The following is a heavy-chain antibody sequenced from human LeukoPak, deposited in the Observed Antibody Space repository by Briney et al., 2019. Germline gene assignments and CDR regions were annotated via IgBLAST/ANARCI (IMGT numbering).Heavy chain of an antibody. CDR3: ARSGGSYYSAGY. D-gene: IGHD1-26*01. CDR2: INWNGGST. V-gene: IGHV3-20*04. J-gene: IGHJ4*02. CDR1: GFTFDDYG. Sequence: PGGSLRLSCAGSGFTFDDYGMSWVRQAPGKGLEWVSGINWNGGSTGYADSVKGRFTISRDNAKNSLYLQMNSLRAEDTALYYCARSGGSYYSAGYWGQGTLVTVSS.